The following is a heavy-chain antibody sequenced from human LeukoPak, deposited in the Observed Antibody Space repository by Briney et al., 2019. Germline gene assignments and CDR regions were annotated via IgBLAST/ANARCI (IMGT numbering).Heavy chain of an antibody. J-gene: IGHJ6*03. D-gene: IGHD1-26*01. CDR2: IYYSGST. CDR1: GGSISSYY. CDR3: ARESGILATLNYYYYMDV. V-gene: IGHV4-59*01. Sequence: SETLSLTCTVSGGSISSYYWSWIRQPPGKGLEWIGYIYYSGSTNYNPSLKSRVTISVDTSKNQFSLKLSSVTAADTAVYYCARESGILATLNYYYYMDVWGKGTTVTVSS.